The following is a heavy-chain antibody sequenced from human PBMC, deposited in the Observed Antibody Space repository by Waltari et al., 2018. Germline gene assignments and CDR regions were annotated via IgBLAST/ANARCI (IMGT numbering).Heavy chain of an antibody. CDR1: GPLLSDYA. CDR3: IRPFEMGID. Sequence: VQLVESGGGVVQPGGSLGLSGPASGPLLSDYAIHWVRQASGKGLEWVGRIRSRFKDDETAYAESAQGRFTISRDDSKNTAYLEMNSLKTDDTAVYYCIRPFEMGIDWGQGTQVTVSS. D-gene: IGHD7-27*01. CDR2: IRSRFKDDET. V-gene: IGHV3-73*01. J-gene: IGHJ4*02.